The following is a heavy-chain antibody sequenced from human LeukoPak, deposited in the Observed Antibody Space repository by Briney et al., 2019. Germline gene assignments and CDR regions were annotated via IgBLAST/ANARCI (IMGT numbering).Heavy chain of an antibody. CDR2: IIPIFGTA. Sequence: ASVKVSCKASGGTFSSYAISWVRQAPGQGLEWMGGIIPIFGTANYARKFQGRVTITADESTSTAYMELSSLRSEDTAVYYCARDRYYYGSGSYLWYYYGMDVWGQGTTVTVSS. V-gene: IGHV1-69*13. CDR3: ARDRYYYGSGSYLWYYYGMDV. J-gene: IGHJ6*02. D-gene: IGHD3-10*01. CDR1: GGTFSSYA.